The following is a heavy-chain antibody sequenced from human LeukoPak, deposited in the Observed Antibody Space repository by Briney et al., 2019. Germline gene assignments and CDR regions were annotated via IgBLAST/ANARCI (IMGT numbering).Heavy chain of an antibody. CDR2: IYHSGST. V-gene: IGHV4-38-2*02. CDR1: DYSISSGYY. D-gene: IGHD5-18*01. J-gene: IGHJ5*02. CDR3: ARDPGYARWFDP. Sequence: TSETLSLTCAVSDYSISSGYYWRWIRQPPGKGLEWIGSIYHSGSTYYNPSLKSRVTVSIDRSKNQFSLKLSSVTAADTAVYYCARDPGYARWFDPWGQGTLVTVSS.